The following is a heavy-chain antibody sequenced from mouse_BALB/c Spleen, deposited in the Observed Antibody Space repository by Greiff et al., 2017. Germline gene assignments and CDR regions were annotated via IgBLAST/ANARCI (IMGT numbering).Heavy chain of an antibody. CDR3: ARSIWGYAMDY. J-gene: IGHJ4*01. Sequence: EVNLVESGGGLVQPGGSRKLSCAASGFTFSSFGMHWVRQAPEKGLEWVAYISSGSSTIYYADTVKGRFTISRDNPKNTLFLQMTSLRSEDTAMYYCARSIWGYAMDYWGQGTSVTVSS. CDR1: GFTFSSFG. V-gene: IGHV5-17*02. D-gene: IGHD1-1*02. CDR2: ISSGSSTI.